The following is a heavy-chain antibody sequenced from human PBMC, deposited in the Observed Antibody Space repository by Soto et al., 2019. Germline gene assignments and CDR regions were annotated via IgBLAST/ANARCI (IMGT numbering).Heavy chain of an antibody. Sequence: SETLSLTCAVSGGSISSSNWWSWVRQPPGKGLEWIGEIYHSGSTNYNPSLKSRVTISVDKSKNQFSLKLSSVTAAHTAAYYYARVIATAVHGFDPWGQGTLVT. V-gene: IGHV4-4*02. D-gene: IGHD6-13*01. CDR2: IYHSGST. CDR1: GGSISSSNW. J-gene: IGHJ5*02. CDR3: ARVIATAVHGFDP.